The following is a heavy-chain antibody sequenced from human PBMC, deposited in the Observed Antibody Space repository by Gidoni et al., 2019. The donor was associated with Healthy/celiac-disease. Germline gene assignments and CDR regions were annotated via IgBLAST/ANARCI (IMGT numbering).Heavy chain of an antibody. D-gene: IGHD5-18*01. CDR3: ARGRGGYSYGLSLVFDY. CDR1: GGSFSGYY. V-gene: IGHV4-34*01. Sequence: QVQLQQWGAGLLKPSETLSLTCAVYGGSFSGYYWSWIRQPPGTGLEWIGEINHSGSTNDHPSLKRRVTISVDTSKNQFSLKLSSVTAADTAVNYCARGRGGYSYGLSLVFDYWGQGTLVTVSS. CDR2: INHSGST. J-gene: IGHJ4*02.